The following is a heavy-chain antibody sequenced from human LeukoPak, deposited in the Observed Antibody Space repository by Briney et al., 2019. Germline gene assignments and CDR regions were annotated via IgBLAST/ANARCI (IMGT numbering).Heavy chain of an antibody. D-gene: IGHD6-19*01. CDR1: GGSFSGYY. J-gene: IGHJ5*02. V-gene: IGHV4-34*01. Sequence: PSETLSLTCAVSGGSFSGYYWSWIRQRPGEGLGWIGEINHIGSTHNTPSPKSGVTISVDTSKNQFSLKLSSVTAADTAVYYCARRHLAVAGKGNWFDPWGQGTLVTASS. CDR3: ARRHLAVAGKGNWFDP. CDR2: INHIGST.